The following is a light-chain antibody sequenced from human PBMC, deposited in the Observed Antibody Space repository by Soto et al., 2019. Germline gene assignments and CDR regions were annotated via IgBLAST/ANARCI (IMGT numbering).Light chain of an antibody. CDR3: LQDYNYPLT. V-gene: IGKV1-6*01. CDR2: AAS. CDR1: QGIRND. Sequence: AIQMTQSPSSLSASVGDRVTITCRASQGIRNDLGWYQQKPGKAPKLLIYAASSLQSGVPSRFSGSGSGADFTLAISGLQREDFATYYCLQDYNYPLTFGGGTKVEIK. J-gene: IGKJ4*01.